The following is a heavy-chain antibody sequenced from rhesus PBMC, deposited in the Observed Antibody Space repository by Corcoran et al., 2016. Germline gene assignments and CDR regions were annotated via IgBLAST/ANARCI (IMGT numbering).Heavy chain of an antibody. CDR1: GGSISDDYY. Sequence: QVQLQESGPGLVKPSETLSLTCAVSGGSISDDYYWSWLRQPPGKGLEWIGYIYGSGGGTNCNPSLKNRVTSSIDTSKNQFSLKLSSVTAADTAVYYCARDQLGYSNYIYWGHGVLVTVSS. J-gene: IGHJ4*01. CDR2: IYGSGGGT. V-gene: IGHV4-106*01. CDR3: ARDQLGYSNYIY. D-gene: IGHD4-23*01.